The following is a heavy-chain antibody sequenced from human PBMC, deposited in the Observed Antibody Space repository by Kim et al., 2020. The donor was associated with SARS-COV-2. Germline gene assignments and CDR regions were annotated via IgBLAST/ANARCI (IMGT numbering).Heavy chain of an antibody. V-gene: IGHV4-34*01. D-gene: IGHD2-8*02. CDR1: GGSFSDYN. CDR2: INHSGIT. CDR3: ARGRAGVVPGPVLGLGPYYDYYAMDV. Sequence: SETLSLTCAVYGGSFSDYNWSWIRQPPGKGLEWIGEINHSGITNLSPSLKSRITISVDTSKSQFSLRLKSMTATDTAVYYCARGRAGVVPGPVLGLGPYYDYYAMDVWGRGTPVAVSS. J-gene: IGHJ6*02.